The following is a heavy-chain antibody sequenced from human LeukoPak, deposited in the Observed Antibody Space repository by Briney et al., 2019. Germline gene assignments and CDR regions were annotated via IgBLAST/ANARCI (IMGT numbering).Heavy chain of an antibody. Sequence: GESLKISCKGSGYSFTSYWTGWVRQMPGKGLEWMGIIYPGDSDTRYSPSFQGQVTISADKSISTAYLQWSSLKASDTAMYYCARGVDTAMVRMDYWGQGTLVTVSS. CDR1: GYSFTSYW. CDR2: IYPGDSDT. CDR3: ARGVDTAMVRMDY. V-gene: IGHV5-51*01. D-gene: IGHD5-18*01. J-gene: IGHJ4*02.